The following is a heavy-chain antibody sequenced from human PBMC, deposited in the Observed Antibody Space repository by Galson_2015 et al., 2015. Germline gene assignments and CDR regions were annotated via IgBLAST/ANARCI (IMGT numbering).Heavy chain of an antibody. Sequence: SLRLSCAASGFTFSTYWMTWVREAPGKGLEWLANIKQDGSEGYYVDSVKGRFTISRDNAKNSLYLQMNSLRAGDTAVYYCARDGPSSGYRNDAFDVWGQGTMVTVSS. CDR1: GFTFSTYW. CDR2: IKQDGSEG. D-gene: IGHD3-22*01. J-gene: IGHJ3*01. CDR3: ARDGPSSGYRNDAFDV. V-gene: IGHV3-7*01.